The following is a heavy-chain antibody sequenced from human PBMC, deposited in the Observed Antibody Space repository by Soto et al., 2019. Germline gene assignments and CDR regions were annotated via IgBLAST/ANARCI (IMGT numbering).Heavy chain of an antibody. CDR2: ISYDGRVK. J-gene: IGHJ5*02. CDR1: GFTFSDYP. D-gene: IGHD3-22*01. Sequence: PGGSLRLSCAASGFTFSDYPMHWVRQAPGKGLEWVAVISYDGRVKYYVDSVKGRFTISRDNSKNTLYLQMNSLRAEDTAVYYCAKGLYYDSSGSSGSWGQGTLVTVSS. CDR3: AKGLYYDSSGSSGS. V-gene: IGHV3-30*04.